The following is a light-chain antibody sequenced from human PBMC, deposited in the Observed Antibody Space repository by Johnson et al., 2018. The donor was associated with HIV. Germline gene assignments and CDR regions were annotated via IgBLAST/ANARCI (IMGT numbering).Light chain of an antibody. CDR2: DNN. CDR1: SSNIGNNY. J-gene: IGLJ1*01. CDR3: GTWDSSLSAHYV. Sequence: QSVLTQPPSVSAAPGQKVTISCSGSSSNIGNNYVSWYQQLPGTAPKLLIYDNNKRPSGIPDRISGSKSGTSATLGITGLQTGDAANYYCGTWDSSLSAHYVYGTGTKITVL. V-gene: IGLV1-51*01.